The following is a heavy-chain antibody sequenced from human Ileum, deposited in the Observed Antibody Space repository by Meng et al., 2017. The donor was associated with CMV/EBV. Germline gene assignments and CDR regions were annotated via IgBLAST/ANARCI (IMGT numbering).Heavy chain of an antibody. Sequence: SETLSLTCTVSGGSISTYYWSWIRQPPGKGLEWLGDIYYSGRTTYNPALNSRVTISVDTSKNQFSLKLSSVTPVDTATYYCAHRRVGGYCSSTSCNVGSNYFDYWGQGTLVTVSS. D-gene: IGHD2-2*01. CDR3: AHRRVGGYCSSTSCNVGSNYFDY. J-gene: IGHJ4*02. V-gene: IGHV4-59*01. CDR1: GGSISTYY. CDR2: IYYSGRT.